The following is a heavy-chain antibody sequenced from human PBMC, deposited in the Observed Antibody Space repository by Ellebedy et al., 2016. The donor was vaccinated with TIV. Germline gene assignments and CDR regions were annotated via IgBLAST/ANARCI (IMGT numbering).Heavy chain of an antibody. CDR3: ARSSTMIVGD. CDR2: IRYDGSNK. Sequence: GESLKISCAASGFTFSSYGMHWVRQAPGKGLEWVAFIRYDGSNKYYADSVKGRFTISRDNAKNSLYLQMNSLRAGDTAVYYCARSSTMIVGDWGQGTLVTVSS. J-gene: IGHJ4*02. V-gene: IGHV3-30*02. D-gene: IGHD3-22*01. CDR1: GFTFSSYG.